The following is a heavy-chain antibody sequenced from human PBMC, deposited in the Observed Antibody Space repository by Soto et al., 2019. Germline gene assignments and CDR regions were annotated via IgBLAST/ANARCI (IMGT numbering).Heavy chain of an antibody. Sequence: GESLKISCKGSGYSFTSYWIGWVRQMPGKGLEWMGIIYPGDSDTRYSPSFQGQVTISADRSISTAYLQWSSLKASDTAMYYCARGAAAAVYYFDYWGQGTLVTVSS. J-gene: IGHJ4*02. CDR3: ARGAAAAVYYFDY. D-gene: IGHD6-13*01. CDR1: GYSFTSYW. CDR2: IYPGDSDT. V-gene: IGHV5-51*01.